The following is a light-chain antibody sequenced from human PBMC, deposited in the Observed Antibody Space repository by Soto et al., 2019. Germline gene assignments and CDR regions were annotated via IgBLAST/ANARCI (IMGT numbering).Light chain of an antibody. Sequence: DIVLTQCPGTLSWFPVRVAPPYSRASQPISSSHLAWYQQKPGQAPRLLIYGASSRATGIPDRFSGSGSGTDFTLTISRLEPEDFAVYYCQQYGSSPWTFGQGTKVDIK. CDR1: QPISSSH. V-gene: IGKV3-20*01. J-gene: IGKJ1*01. CDR3: QQYGSSPWT. CDR2: GAS.